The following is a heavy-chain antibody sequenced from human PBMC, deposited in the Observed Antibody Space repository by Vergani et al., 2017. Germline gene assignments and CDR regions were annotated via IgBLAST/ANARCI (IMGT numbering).Heavy chain of an antibody. D-gene: IGHD2-8*01. V-gene: IGHV3-21*06. CDR2: IGSSGPYI. CDR3: ASDCTSGGCPDNYGMDV. Sequence: VQLVESGGGLVKPGGSLILSCAASGFTFSDFSMSWVRQAPGKGLEWVAFIGSSGPYINYADSVKGRFIISRDNTNDSLFLQLRSLRAEEAAVYYCASDCTSGGCPDNYGMDVWGRGATVTVSS. J-gene: IGHJ6*02. CDR1: GFTFSDFS.